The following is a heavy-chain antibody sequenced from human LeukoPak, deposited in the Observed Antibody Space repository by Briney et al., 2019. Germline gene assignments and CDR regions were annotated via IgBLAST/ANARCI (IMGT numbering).Heavy chain of an antibody. J-gene: IGHJ4*02. D-gene: IGHD3-22*01. CDR1: GFTFSSYW. CDR2: ISDGGSTT. V-gene: IGHV3-74*01. CDR3: SRSAYYDGSGNYYDY. Sequence: GGSLRLSCAASGFTFSSYWMHWVRQAPGKGLVWVSRISDGGSTTTYADSVKGRFTISRDNAKNTLYLQMNGQRAEDTAVYYCSRSAYYDGSGNYYDYWGQGTLVTVSS.